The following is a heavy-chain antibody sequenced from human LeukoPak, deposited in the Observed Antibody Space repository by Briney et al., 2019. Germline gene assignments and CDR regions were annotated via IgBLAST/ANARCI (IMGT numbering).Heavy chain of an antibody. J-gene: IGHJ4*02. CDR2: IYSGGST. V-gene: IGHV3-66*02. CDR1: GFTVSSNY. D-gene: IGHD5-18*01. Sequence: GGSLRLSCAASGFTVSSNYMSWVRQAPGKGLEWVSVIYSGGSTYYADSVKGRFTISRDNSKNTLYLQMNRLRDEDTAVYYCAMGWYRWIQHYWGQGTLVTVSS. CDR3: AMGWYRWIQHY.